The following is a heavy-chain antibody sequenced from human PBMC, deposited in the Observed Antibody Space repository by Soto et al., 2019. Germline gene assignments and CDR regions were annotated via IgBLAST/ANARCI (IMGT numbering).Heavy chain of an antibody. J-gene: IGHJ4*02. D-gene: IGHD2-2*01. V-gene: IGHV3-7*03. CDR3: VKDGGYCSSSTCYSPRNHYFDS. CDR1: VFIFSDYW. CDR2: IKFDGSEK. Sequence: GGSLRLSCAASVFIFSDYWMSWVRQAPGKGPEWVANIKFDGSEKQYVDSVRGRFTISRDNSRNSLFLQMNSLRAGDTAVYYCVKDGGYCSSSTCYSPRNHYFDSWGQGTLVTVSS.